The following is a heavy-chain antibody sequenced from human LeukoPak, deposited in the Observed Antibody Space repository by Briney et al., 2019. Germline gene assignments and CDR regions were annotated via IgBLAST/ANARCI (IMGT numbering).Heavy chain of an antibody. CDR3: ARGRIAVADNPDY. Sequence: ASVKVSCKASGYTFTGDYMHWVRQAPGQGLEWIGRINPNSGGTNYAQKFQGRVTMSRDTSISTAYMERSRLRSDDTAVYYCARGRIAVADNPDYWGQGTLVTVSS. V-gene: IGHV1-2*06. CDR1: GYTFTGDY. D-gene: IGHD6-19*01. CDR2: INPNSGGT. J-gene: IGHJ4*02.